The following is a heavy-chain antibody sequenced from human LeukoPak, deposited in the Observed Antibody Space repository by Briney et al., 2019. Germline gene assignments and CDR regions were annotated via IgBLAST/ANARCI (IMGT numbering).Heavy chain of an antibody. J-gene: IGHJ4*02. Sequence: EASVKVSCKASGYTFTGYYIHSVRQAPGQGLEWMGWINPNSGGTNYAQKFQGRVTMTRDTSISTAYMEMSRLRSDDTAVYYCARDGHDILTGYSPDYWGQGTLVTVSS. D-gene: IGHD3-9*01. CDR3: ARDGHDILTGYSPDY. CDR2: INPNSGGT. CDR1: GYTFTGYY. V-gene: IGHV1-2*02.